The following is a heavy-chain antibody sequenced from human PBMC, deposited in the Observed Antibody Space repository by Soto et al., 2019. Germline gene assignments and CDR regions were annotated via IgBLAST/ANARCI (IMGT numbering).Heavy chain of an antibody. CDR1: GFNFSDHY. V-gene: IGHV3-11*06. CDR3: ARHTSGWHYYDY. D-gene: IGHD6-19*01. J-gene: IGHJ4*02. Sequence: PGGSLRLSCAASGFNFSDHYMNWVRQAPGKGLEWVSYISGSSRYTNFADSVKGRFTISRGNAKNSLYLQMNSLRVEDTAVYYCARHTSGWHYYDYWGQGTPVTVSS. CDR2: ISGSSRYT.